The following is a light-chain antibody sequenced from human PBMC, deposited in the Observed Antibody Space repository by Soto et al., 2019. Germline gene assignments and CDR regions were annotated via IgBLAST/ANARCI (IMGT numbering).Light chain of an antibody. CDR1: SSDVGGYNY. J-gene: IGLJ3*02. CDR2: EVN. V-gene: IGLV2-8*01. CDR3: SSYAGSNKV. Sequence: QSVLTQPPSASGSPGQSVTISCTGTSSDVGGYNYVSWYQQHPGKAPKLMIYEVNKGPSGVPDRFSGSKSGNTASLTVSGLQAEDEADYYCSSYAGSNKVFGGGTKLTVL.